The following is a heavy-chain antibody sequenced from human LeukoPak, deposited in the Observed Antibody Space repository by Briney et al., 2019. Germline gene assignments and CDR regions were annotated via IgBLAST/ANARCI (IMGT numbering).Heavy chain of an antibody. CDR1: GGSISSGDYY. CDR3: ARARVKVDFWSGYPYGMDV. D-gene: IGHD3-3*01. CDR2: IYYSGST. Sequence: PSETLSLTCTVSGGSISSGDYYWSWIRQPPGKGLEWIGYIYYSGSTYYNPSLKCRVTISVDTSKNQFSLKLSSVTAADTAVYYCARARVKVDFWSGYPYGMDVWGQGTTVTVSS. J-gene: IGHJ6*02. V-gene: IGHV4-30-4*01.